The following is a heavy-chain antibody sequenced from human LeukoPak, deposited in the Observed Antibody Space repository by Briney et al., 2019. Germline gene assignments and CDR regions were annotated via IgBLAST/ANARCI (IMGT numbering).Heavy chain of an antibody. Sequence: GGSLRLSCAASGFTFSSYAMSWVRQAPGKGLEWVSAISGSGGSTYYADSVKGRFTISRDNSKNTLHLQMNSLRAEDTAVYYCAKDPCHGSYRYDFSCRYFDYWGQGTLVTVSP. CDR2: ISGSGGST. V-gene: IGHV3-23*01. J-gene: IGHJ4*02. CDR1: GFTFSSYA. D-gene: IGHD3-16*02. CDR3: AKDPCHGSYRYDFSCRYFDY.